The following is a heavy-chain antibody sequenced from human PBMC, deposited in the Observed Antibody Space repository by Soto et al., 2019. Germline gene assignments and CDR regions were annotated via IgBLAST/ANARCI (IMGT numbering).Heavy chain of an antibody. Sequence: GGSLRLSCAASGFTVSSNYMSWVRQAPGKGLEWVSVIYSGGSTYYADSVKGRFTISRHNSKNTLYLQMNSLRAEDTAVYYCARETPEGDDYGDYGAFGGGYYMDVWGKGTTVTVSS. V-gene: IGHV3-53*04. D-gene: IGHD4-17*01. CDR1: GFTVSSNY. J-gene: IGHJ6*03. CDR3: ARETPEGDDYGDYGAFGGGYYMDV. CDR2: IYSGGST.